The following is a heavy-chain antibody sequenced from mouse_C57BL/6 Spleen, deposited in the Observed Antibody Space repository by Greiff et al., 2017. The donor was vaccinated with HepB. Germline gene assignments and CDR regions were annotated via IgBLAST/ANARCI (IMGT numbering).Heavy chain of an antibody. Sequence: EVQLQQSGAELVRPGASVKLSCTASGFNIKDDYMHWVKQRPEQGLEWIGWIDPENGDTEYASKFQGKATITADTSSNTAYLQLSSLTSEDTAVYYCTTITTVVATDFDVWGTGTTVTVS. CDR1: GFNIKDDY. CDR2: IDPENGDT. CDR3: TTITTVVATDFDV. V-gene: IGHV14-4*01. D-gene: IGHD1-1*01. J-gene: IGHJ1*03.